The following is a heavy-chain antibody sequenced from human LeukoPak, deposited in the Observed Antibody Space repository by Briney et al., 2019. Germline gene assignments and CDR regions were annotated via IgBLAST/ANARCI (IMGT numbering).Heavy chain of an antibody. CDR3: AKGTTVIRSYFDY. V-gene: IGHV3-23*01. Sequence: GGSLRLSCAASGFTFSSYALSWVRQAPGRGLEWVSAISGSGGSTYYADSVKGRFTISRDNSKNTLYLQMNSLRAEDTAVYYCAKGTTVIRSYFDYWGQGTLVTVSS. J-gene: IGHJ4*02. CDR1: GFTFSSYA. D-gene: IGHD4-17*01. CDR2: ISGSGGST.